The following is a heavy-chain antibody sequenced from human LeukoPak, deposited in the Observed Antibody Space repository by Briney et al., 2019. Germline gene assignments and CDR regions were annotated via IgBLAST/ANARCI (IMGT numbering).Heavy chain of an antibody. CDR3: ARCPAVAGIIGYYYYYYMDV. CDR1: GGSISSYY. D-gene: IGHD6-19*01. V-gene: IGHV4-59*01. J-gene: IGHJ6*03. CDR2: IYYSGST. Sequence: SETLSLTCTVSGGSISSYYWSWIRQPPGKGLEWMGYIYYSGSTNYNPSLKSRVTISVDTSKNQFSLKLSSVTAADTAVYYCARCPAVAGIIGYYYYYYMDVWGKGTTVTVSS.